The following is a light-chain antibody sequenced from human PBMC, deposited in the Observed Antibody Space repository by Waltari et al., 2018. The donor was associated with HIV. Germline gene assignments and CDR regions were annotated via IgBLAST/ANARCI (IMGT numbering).Light chain of an antibody. CDR2: YDD. Sequence: SVLTQPPSAPEAPRQRVTISCSGSSSNIGNNAVNWYQQLPGKPPKLLIYYDDLLASGVSDRCSGSKPGTSASLAISGLQSEDEADYYCAAWDDSLNGVVFGGGTKLTVL. CDR3: AAWDDSLNGVV. V-gene: IGLV1-36*01. J-gene: IGLJ2*01. CDR1: SSNIGNNA.